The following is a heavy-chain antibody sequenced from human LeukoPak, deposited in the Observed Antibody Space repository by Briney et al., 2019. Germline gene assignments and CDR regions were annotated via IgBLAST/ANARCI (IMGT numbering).Heavy chain of an antibody. V-gene: IGHV4-34*01. D-gene: IGHD6-13*01. CDR3: ARAPPGQELVNY. J-gene: IGHJ4*02. CDR2: INHSGST. Sequence: SETLSLTCAVYGGSFSGYYWSWIRHPPGKGLEWIGEINHSGSTIYNPSLKSRVTISVDTSKNQFSLKVTSVTAADTAVYYCARAPPGQELVNYWGRGTLVTVSS. CDR1: GGSFSGYY.